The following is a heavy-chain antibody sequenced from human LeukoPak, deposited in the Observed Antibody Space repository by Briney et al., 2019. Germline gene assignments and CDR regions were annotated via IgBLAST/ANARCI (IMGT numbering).Heavy chain of an antibody. Sequence: GGSLRLSCAASGFTFSSYAMSWVRQAPGKGLEWVSAISGSGGSTYYADSVKGRFTISRDNSKNTLYLQMNSLRAEDTAVYYCAKATLHYSDSSGFLDYWGPGTLVTVSS. CDR1: GFTFSSYA. D-gene: IGHD3-22*01. V-gene: IGHV3-23*01. CDR2: ISGSGGST. J-gene: IGHJ4*02. CDR3: AKATLHYSDSSGFLDY.